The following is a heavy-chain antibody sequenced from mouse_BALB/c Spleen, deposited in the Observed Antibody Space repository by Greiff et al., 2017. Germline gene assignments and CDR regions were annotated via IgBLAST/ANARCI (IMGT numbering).Heavy chain of an antibody. CDR1: GFTFSSYA. Sequence: EVKLVESGGGLVKPGGSLKLSCAASGFTFSSYAMSWVRQTPEKRLEWVASISSGGSTYYPDSVKGRFTISRDNARNILYLQMSSLRSEDTAMYYCAREGLLRFLAYWGQGTLVTVSA. CDR2: ISSGGST. V-gene: IGHV5-6-5*01. D-gene: IGHD1-1*01. J-gene: IGHJ3*01. CDR3: AREGLLRFLAY.